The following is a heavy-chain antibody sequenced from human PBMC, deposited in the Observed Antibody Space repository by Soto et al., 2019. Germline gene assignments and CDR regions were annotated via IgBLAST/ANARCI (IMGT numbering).Heavy chain of an antibody. Sequence: PGESLKISCKGSGYSFTSYWIGWVRQMPGKGLEWMGIIYPGDSDTRYSPSFQGQVTISADKSISTAYLQWSSLKASDTAMYYCARVHCTNGVCYTRTHNFDYWGQGTLVTVSS. CDR2: IYPGDSDT. CDR1: GYSFTSYW. V-gene: IGHV5-51*01. CDR3: ARVHCTNGVCYTRTHNFDY. D-gene: IGHD2-8*01. J-gene: IGHJ4*02.